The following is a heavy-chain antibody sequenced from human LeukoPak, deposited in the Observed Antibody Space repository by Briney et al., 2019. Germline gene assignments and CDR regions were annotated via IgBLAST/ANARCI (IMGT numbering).Heavy chain of an antibody. CDR2: IYYSGST. CDR1: GGSISRNY. J-gene: IGHJ4*02. D-gene: IGHD6-6*01. Sequence: SETLSLTCTVSGGSISRNYWSWIRQPPGKGLEWIGYIYYSGSTKYNPSLKSRVTISVDTSKNQFSLKLSSVTAAETAVYYCATVGGGGAAQLDYWGQGILVTVSS. CDR3: ATVGGGGAAQLDY. V-gene: IGHV4-59*01.